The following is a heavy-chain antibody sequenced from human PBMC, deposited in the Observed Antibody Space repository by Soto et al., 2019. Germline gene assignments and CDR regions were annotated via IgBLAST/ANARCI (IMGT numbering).Heavy chain of an antibody. J-gene: IGHJ5*02. D-gene: IGHD3-3*01. V-gene: IGHV4-34*01. CDR3: ATRITVFGLLIHPFDP. Sequence: SETLSITCAVYGGSVNGYYWNWIRQPPGKGLEWIGEINHTGGTHYNPSLKSRVTMSVDTSKNQFSLRLSSVTAADTAIYYCATRITVFGLLIHPFDPWGQGTQVTVSS. CDR2: INHTGGT. CDR1: GGSVNGYY.